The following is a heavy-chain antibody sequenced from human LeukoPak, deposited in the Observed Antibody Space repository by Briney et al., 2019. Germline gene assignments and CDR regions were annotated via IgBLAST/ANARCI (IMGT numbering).Heavy chain of an antibody. CDR3: ASRVVPAAIGAFDI. CDR2: IYYSGST. J-gene: IGHJ3*02. CDR1: GGSISSGDYY. Sequence: SQTLSLTCTVSGGSISSGDYYWSWIRQPPGKGLEWIGYIYYSGSTYYNPSLKSRVTISVDTSKNQFSLKLSSVTAADTPVYYCASRVVPAAIGAFDIWGQGTMVTVSS. D-gene: IGHD2-2*01. V-gene: IGHV4-30-4*08.